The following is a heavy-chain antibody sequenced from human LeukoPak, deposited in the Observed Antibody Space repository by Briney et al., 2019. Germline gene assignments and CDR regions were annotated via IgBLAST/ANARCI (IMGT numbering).Heavy chain of an antibody. CDR1: GGSISSSSYY. Sequence: SETLSLTCTVSGGSISSSSYYWGWIRQPPGKGLEWIGSIHYSGSTYYNPSLKSRVTISVDTSKNQFSLKLSSVTAADTAVYYCARGGEGVDYWGQGTLVTVSS. CDR3: ARGGEGVDY. V-gene: IGHV4-39*01. CDR2: IHYSGST. D-gene: IGHD4-17*01. J-gene: IGHJ4*02.